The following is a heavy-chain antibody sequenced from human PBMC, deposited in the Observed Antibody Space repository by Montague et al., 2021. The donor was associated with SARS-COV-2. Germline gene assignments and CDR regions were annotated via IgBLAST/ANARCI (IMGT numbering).Heavy chain of an antibody. CDR2: IYTSGIT. Sequence: TLSLTCTVSGGSISSGSYYWSWIRQPAGKGLEWIGRIYTSGITNYNPSLKSRVTISVDTSKNQFSLKLSSVTAAATAVYYCARDFVVRGVSYGMDVWGKGTTVTVSS. J-gene: IGHJ6*04. CDR3: ARDFVVRGVSYGMDV. D-gene: IGHD3-10*02. V-gene: IGHV4-61*02. CDR1: GGSISSGSYY.